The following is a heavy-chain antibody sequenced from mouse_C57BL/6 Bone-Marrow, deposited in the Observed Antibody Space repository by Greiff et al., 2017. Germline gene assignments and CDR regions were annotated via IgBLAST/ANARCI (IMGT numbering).Heavy chain of an antibody. D-gene: IGHD2-3*01. Sequence: VHVKQSGAELVKPGASVKLSCTASGFNIKDYYMHWVKQRTEQGLEWIGRIDPEDGETKYAPQFQGTATITADTSSNTAYLQLSSLTSEDTAVYYCARRDGTYYFDYWGQGTTLTVSS. CDR3: ARRDGTYYFDY. J-gene: IGHJ2*01. CDR2: IDPEDGET. CDR1: GFNIKDYY. V-gene: IGHV14-2*01.